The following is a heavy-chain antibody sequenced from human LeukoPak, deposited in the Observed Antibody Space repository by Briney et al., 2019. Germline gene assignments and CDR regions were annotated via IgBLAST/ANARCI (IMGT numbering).Heavy chain of an antibody. CDR3: ARRRDGYNLYYFDY. Sequence: SETLSLTCTVSGGSISSYYWSWIRQPPGKGLEWIGYIYYSGSTNYNSSLKSRVTISVDTSKNQFSLKLSSVSAADTAVYYCARRRDGYNLYYFDYWGQGILVTVSS. CDR2: IYYSGST. V-gene: IGHV4-59*08. D-gene: IGHD5-24*01. CDR1: GGSISSYY. J-gene: IGHJ4*02.